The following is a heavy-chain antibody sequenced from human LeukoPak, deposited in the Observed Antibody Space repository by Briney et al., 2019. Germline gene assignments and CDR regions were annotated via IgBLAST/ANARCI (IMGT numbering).Heavy chain of an antibody. D-gene: IGHD6-13*01. Sequence: TGGSLRLSCAASGFTFSSYAMNWVRQTPGKGLEWLSYISSSSGTIYYADSVKGRFTISRDNAKNSLYLQMNSLRADDTAVYYCARPSGDYSNSWYAYWGQGTLVTVSS. J-gene: IGHJ4*02. CDR3: ARPSGDYSNSWYAY. CDR2: ISSSSGTI. V-gene: IGHV3-48*01. CDR1: GFTFSSYA.